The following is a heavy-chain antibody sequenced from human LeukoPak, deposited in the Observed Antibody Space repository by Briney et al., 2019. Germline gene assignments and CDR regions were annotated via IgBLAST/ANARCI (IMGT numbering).Heavy chain of an antibody. J-gene: IGHJ4*02. CDR1: GFTFSSYS. CDR3: ARDPVTTPIDY. CDR2: ISSSSSTI. Sequence: HPGGSLRLSCAASGFTFSSYSMNWVRQAPGKGLEWVSYISSSSSTIYYADSVKGRFTISRDNAKNSLYLQMNSLRAEDTAVYYCARDPVTTPIDYWGQGTLVTVSS. V-gene: IGHV3-48*01. D-gene: IGHD4-11*01.